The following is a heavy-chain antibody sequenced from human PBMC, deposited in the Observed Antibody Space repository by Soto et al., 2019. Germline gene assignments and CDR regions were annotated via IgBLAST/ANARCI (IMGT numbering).Heavy chain of an antibody. V-gene: IGHV3-21*01. CDR2: ISSSSSYI. J-gene: IGHJ6*02. CDR1: GFTFSSYS. D-gene: IGHD6-13*01. Sequence: PGGSLRLSCAASGFTFSSYSMNCVRQAPGKGLEWVSSISSSSSYIYYADSVKGRFTISRDNAKNSLYLQMNSLRAEDTAVYYCARDTPSYSSSWYVPYYYYGMDVWGQGTTVTVSS. CDR3: ARDTPSYSSSWYVPYYYYGMDV.